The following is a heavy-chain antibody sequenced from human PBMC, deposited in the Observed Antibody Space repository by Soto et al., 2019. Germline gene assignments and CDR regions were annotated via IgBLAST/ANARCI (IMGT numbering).Heavy chain of an antibody. J-gene: IGHJ4*02. CDR3: AKPGWRTLSYYFDY. Sequence: PGGSLRFSCAASGFTFSSYAMSWVRQAPGKGLEWVSAISGSGGSTYYADSVKGRFTISRGNSKNTLYLQMNSLRAEDTAVYYCAKPGWRTLSYYFDYWGQGTLVTVSS. CDR2: ISGSGGST. D-gene: IGHD2-8*02. CDR1: GFTFSSYA. V-gene: IGHV3-23*01.